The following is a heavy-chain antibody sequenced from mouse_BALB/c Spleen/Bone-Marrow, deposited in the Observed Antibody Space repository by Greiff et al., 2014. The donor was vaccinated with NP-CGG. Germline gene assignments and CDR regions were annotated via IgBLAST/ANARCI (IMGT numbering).Heavy chain of an antibody. V-gene: IGHV14-3*02. CDR3: ASYYYGHYFDY. D-gene: IGHD1-1*01. J-gene: IGHJ2*01. CDR1: GFNIKDTY. Sequence: EVQLQQSGAELVKPGASVKLSCTASGFNIKDTYMHWVKQRPEQGLEWIGRIDPANGNTKYDPKFHGKTTITADTSSNTAYLQLSSLTSEDTAVYYYASYYYGHYFDYWGQGTPLTVSS. CDR2: IDPANGNT.